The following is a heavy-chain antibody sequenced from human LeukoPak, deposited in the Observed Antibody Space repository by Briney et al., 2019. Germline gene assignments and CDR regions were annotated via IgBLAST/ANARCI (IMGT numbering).Heavy chain of an antibody. V-gene: IGHV3-23*01. CDR3: AKCRSSCYGNGFDI. CDR1: GFTFSSYA. J-gene: IGHJ3*02. CDR2: ISGSGGDT. D-gene: IGHD2-2*01. Sequence: GGSLRLSCAAFGFTFSSYAMSWVRQAPGKGLEWVSAISGSGGDTHYADSVKGRFTISRDNSKNTLYLQMNSLRGEDTAVYYCAKCRSSCYGNGFDIWGQGTMVTVSS.